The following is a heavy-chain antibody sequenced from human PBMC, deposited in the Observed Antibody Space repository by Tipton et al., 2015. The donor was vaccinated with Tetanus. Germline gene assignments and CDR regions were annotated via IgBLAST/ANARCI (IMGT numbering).Heavy chain of an antibody. D-gene: IGHD6-19*01. V-gene: IGHV4-59*12. Sequence: TLSLTCTLSGGSISSYYWSWVRQPPGKGLEWLGYVFYSGSTDLNPSLKSRVTISVDTSNNLFSLKLSSVTAADTAVYYCARNTVAGTVTFDYWGQGTLVTVSS. J-gene: IGHJ4*02. CDR1: GGSISSYY. CDR2: VFYSGST. CDR3: ARNTVAGTVTFDY.